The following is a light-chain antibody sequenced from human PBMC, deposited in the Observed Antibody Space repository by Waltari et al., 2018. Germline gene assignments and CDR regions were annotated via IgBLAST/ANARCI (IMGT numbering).Light chain of an antibody. Sequence: QSALTQPASVSGSPGQSITISCTETSSDIGDYNYVSWYQQYPGKAPKFVILEVSDRPSGFANRFSGSKSGNTASLTISGLQAEDEADYYCSSYTRNTALYVFGSGTKVTV. J-gene: IGLJ1*01. V-gene: IGLV2-14*01. CDR2: EVS. CDR1: SSDIGDYNY. CDR3: SSYTRNTALYV.